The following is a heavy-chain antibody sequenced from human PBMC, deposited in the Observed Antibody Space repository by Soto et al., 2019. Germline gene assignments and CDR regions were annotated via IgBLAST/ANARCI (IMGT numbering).Heavy chain of an antibody. Sequence: QVQLQESGPGLVKPSQTLSLTCTVSGGSISSGDYYWSWIRQPPGKGLEWIGYIYYSGSTYYNPSLTSRVTIPVDTSKTQFSRKLSSVTAADTAVYYCARDGVGDTAMVTDAFDIWGQGTMVTVSS. CDR1: GGSISSGDYY. CDR2: IYYSGST. V-gene: IGHV4-30-4*01. J-gene: IGHJ3*02. CDR3: ARDGVGDTAMVTDAFDI. D-gene: IGHD5-18*01.